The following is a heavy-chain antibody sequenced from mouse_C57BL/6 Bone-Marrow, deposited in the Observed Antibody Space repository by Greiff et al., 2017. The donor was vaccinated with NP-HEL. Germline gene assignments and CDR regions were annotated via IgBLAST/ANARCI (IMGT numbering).Heavy chain of an antibody. D-gene: IGHD3-2*02. V-gene: IGHV5-16*01. CDR1: GFTFSDYY. Sequence: EVQVVESEGGLVQPGSSMKLSCTASGFTFSDYYMAWVRQVPEKGLEWVANIIYDGSSTYYLDSLKSRFIISRDTAKNILYLQMSSLKSEDTATYYCARDRGSSGPNYYAMDYWGQGTSVTVSS. CDR3: ARDRGSSGPNYYAMDY. J-gene: IGHJ4*01. CDR2: IIYDGSST.